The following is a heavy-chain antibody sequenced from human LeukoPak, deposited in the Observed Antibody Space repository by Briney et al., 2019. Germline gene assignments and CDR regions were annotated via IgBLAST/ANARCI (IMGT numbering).Heavy chain of an antibody. V-gene: IGHV1-18*01. CDR3: TRAPPGMTMMTDY. J-gene: IGHJ4*02. D-gene: IGHD3-22*01. CDR2: VSTNDGNT. CDR1: GHTFTNYH. Sequence: ASVKVSCTASGHTFTNYHIAWVRQAPGQGLEWMGWVSTNDGNTVYSQRLQGRVTMTTDTSTSVAYMELRSLTSDDTAVYYCTRAPPGMTMMTDYWGQGTLVTVSS.